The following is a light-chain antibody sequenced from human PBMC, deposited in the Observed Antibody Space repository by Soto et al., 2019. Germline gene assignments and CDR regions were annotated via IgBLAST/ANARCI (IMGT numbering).Light chain of an antibody. CDR1: TSNIGNNY. J-gene: IGLJ3*02. V-gene: IGLV1-51*01. CDR2: DNN. Sequence: QSVLTQPPLVSAAPGQKVTISCSGSTSNIGNNYVSWYQQLPGRAPKLLIYDNNKRPSGIPDRFSGSKSGTSATLGITGLQTGDEADYYCGTWDSSLSAGVFGGGTKLTVL. CDR3: GTWDSSLSAGV.